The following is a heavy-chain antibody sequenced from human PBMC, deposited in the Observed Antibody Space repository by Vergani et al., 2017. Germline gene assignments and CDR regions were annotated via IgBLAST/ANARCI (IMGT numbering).Heavy chain of an antibody. J-gene: IGHJ6*03. V-gene: IGHV1-8*01. CDR1: GYTFTSYD. D-gene: IGHD2-2*01. Sequence: QVQLVQSGAEVKKPGASVKVSCKASGYTFTSYDINWVRQATGQGLEWMGWMNPNSGNTGYAQKFQGRVTMTRNTSISTAYMELSSLRSEDTAVYYCARGGGFDCSSTSCYYVYYYYMDVWGKGTTVTVSS. CDR2: MNPNSGNT. CDR3: ARGGGFDCSSTSCYYVYYYYMDV.